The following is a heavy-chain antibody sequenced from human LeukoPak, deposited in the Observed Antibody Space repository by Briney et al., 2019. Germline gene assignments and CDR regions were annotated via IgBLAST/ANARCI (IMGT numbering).Heavy chain of an antibody. D-gene: IGHD5-12*01. V-gene: IGHV3-33*08. CDR2: IWYDGSNK. Sequence: GRSLRLSCAASGFTFSSYAIHWVRQAPGKGLEWVAVIWYDGSNKYYADSVKGRFTISRDNSKNTLYLQMNSLRAEDTAVYYCAREGGGYDWRSPKDWFDPWGQEPWSPSPQ. CDR3: AREGGGYDWRSPKDWFDP. J-gene: IGHJ5*02. CDR1: GFTFSSYA.